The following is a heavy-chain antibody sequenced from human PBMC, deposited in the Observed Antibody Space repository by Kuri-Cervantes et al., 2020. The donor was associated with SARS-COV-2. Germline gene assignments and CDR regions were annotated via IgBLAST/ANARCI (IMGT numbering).Heavy chain of an antibody. CDR1: GFTFSSYA. D-gene: IGHD6-13*01. CDR2: ISGSGGST. J-gene: IGHJ4*02. CDR3: ASRYSSSWYAVDY. V-gene: IGHV3-23*01. Sequence: GGSLRLSCAASGFTFSSYAMSWVRQAPGKGLEWVSDISGSGGSTYYADPVRGRFTISRNNSKNPLYLQMNSLRAEETAVYYCASRYSSSWYAVDYWGQGTLVTVSS.